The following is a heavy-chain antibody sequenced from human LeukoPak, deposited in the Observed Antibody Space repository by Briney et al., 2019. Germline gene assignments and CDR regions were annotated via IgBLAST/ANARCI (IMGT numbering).Heavy chain of an antibody. J-gene: IGHJ4*02. CDR1: GFTFSSYA. CDR3: ARDRASGSYGGHFDY. CDR2: ISYDGSNK. V-gene: IGHV3-30-3*01. Sequence: PGGSLRLSCAASGFTFSSYAMHWVRQAPGKGLEWVAVISYDGSNKYYADSVKGRFTISRDNSKNTLYLQMNSLRAEDTAVYYCARDRASGSYGGHFDYWGQGTLVTVSS. D-gene: IGHD3-10*01.